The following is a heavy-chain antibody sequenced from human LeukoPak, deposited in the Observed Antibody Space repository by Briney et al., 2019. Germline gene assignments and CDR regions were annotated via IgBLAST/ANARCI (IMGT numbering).Heavy chain of an antibody. CDR3: ARGGDYYDSSGPNNWFDP. Sequence: PSETLSLTCTVSGGSISSYYWSWIRQPPGKGLEWIGYIYYSGSTNYNPSLKSRVTISVDTSKNQFSLKLSSVTAADTAVYYCARGGDYYDSSGPNNWFDPWGQGTLVTVSS. CDR2: IYYSGST. V-gene: IGHV4-59*01. D-gene: IGHD3-22*01. CDR1: GGSISSYY. J-gene: IGHJ5*02.